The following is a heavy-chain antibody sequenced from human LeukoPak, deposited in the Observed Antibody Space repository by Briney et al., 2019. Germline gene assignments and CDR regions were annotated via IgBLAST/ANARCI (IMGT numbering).Heavy chain of an antibody. CDR1: GDSVSSNNGA. V-gene: IGHV6-1*01. J-gene: IGHJ4*02. CDR2: TYYRSKWYN. D-gene: IGHD6-19*01. Sequence: SQTLSLTCDISGDSVSSNNGAWNWIRQPPSRGLEWLGRTYYRSKWYNDYAGSLNGRITINPDTSKNQFSLHLNSVTPEDTAVYYCARDLGNTGWYTFDYWGQGILVTVSS. CDR3: ARDLGNTGWYTFDY.